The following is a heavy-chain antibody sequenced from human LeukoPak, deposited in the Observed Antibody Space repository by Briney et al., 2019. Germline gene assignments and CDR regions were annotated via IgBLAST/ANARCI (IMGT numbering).Heavy chain of an antibody. CDR2: IYTSGST. V-gene: IGHV4-61*02. Sequence: PSETLSLTCTVSGGSISSGSYYWNWIRQPAGKGLEWIGRIYTSGSTDYNPSLKSRVTLSVDTSKNQFSLKLTSVTAADTAVYYCAREVSSGWYQTPDYWGQGTLVTVSS. CDR1: GGSISSGSYY. CDR3: AREVSSGWYQTPDY. D-gene: IGHD6-19*01. J-gene: IGHJ4*02.